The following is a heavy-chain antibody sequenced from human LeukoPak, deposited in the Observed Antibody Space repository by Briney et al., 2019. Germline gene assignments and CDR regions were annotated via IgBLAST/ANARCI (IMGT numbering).Heavy chain of an antibody. CDR3: ARAYSSSWPNYYFDY. V-gene: IGHV4-30-2*01. J-gene: IGHJ4*02. CDR2: IYHSGST. D-gene: IGHD6-13*01. Sequence: SQTLSLTCTVSGGSISSGGYYWSWIRQPPGKGLEWIGYIYHSGSTYYNPSLKSRVTISVDRSKNQFSLKLSSVTAADTAVYYCARAYSSSWPNYYFDYWGQGTLVTVSS. CDR1: GGSISSGGYY.